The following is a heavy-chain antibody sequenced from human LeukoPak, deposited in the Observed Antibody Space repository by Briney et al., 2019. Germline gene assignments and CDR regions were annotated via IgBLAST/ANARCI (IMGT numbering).Heavy chain of an antibody. V-gene: IGHV4-59*08. D-gene: IGHD6-6*01. Sequence: SETLSLTCTVSGGSISNYYWNWIRQPPGKELEWIGYIYYSGSTNYNPSLKSRVTISVDTSKNQFSLRLSSVTAADTAVYYCAAQGPIAARTYYFDYWGQGTLVTVSS. CDR3: AAQGPIAARTYYFDY. CDR2: IYYSGST. J-gene: IGHJ4*02. CDR1: GGSISNYY.